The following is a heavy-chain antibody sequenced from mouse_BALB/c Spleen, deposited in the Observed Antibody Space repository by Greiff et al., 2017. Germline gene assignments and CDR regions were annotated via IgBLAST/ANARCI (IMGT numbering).Heavy chain of an antibody. D-gene: IGHD2-3*01. V-gene: IGHV3-8*02. Sequence: EVQLQQSGPSLVKPSQTLSLTCSVTGDSITSGYWNWIRKFPGNKLEYMGYISYSGSTYYNPSLKSRISITRDTSTNQYYLQLNSVTTEDTATYYCAGGGGYYVHFDYWGQGTTLTVSS. CDR2: ISYSGST. CDR1: GDSITSGY. CDR3: AGGGGYYVHFDY. J-gene: IGHJ2*01.